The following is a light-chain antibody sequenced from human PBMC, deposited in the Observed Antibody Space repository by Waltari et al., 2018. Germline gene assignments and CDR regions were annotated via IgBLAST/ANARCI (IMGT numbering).Light chain of an antibody. CDR1: RSNIGAHDF. Sequence: QSALTQPASVSGSPGQSITISCTGTRSNIGAHDFVSWFQQHPGQAPKLIISEANKRHSGVSYRFSGSKSGNTAALTISGLQTEDEADYYCCSYAGESRVVFGGGTKLTVL. V-gene: IGLV2-23*01. CDR3: CSYAGESRVV. CDR2: EAN. J-gene: IGLJ2*01.